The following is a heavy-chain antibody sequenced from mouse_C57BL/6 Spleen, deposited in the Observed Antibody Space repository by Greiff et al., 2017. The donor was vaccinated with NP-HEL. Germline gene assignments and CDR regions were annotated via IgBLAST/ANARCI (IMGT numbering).Heavy chain of an antibody. J-gene: IGHJ1*03. CDR3: AKNGILLPSKGYFDV. CDR2: IWSGGST. Sequence: VQGVESGPGLVQPSQSLSITCTVSGFSLTSYGVHWVRQPPGKGLEWLGVIWSGGSTDYNAAFISRLSISKDNSKSQVFCKMNSLQADDTAIYYCAKNGILLPSKGYFDVWGTGTTVTVSS. D-gene: IGHD1-1*01. V-gene: IGHV2-4*01. CDR1: GFSLTSYG.